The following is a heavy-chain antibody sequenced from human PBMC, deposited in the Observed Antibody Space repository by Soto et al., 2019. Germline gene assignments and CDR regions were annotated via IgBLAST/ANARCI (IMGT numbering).Heavy chain of an antibody. CDR2: IIPIFGTA. Sequence: QVQLVQSGAEVKKPGSSVKVSCKASGGTFSSYAISWVRQAPGQGLEWMGGIIPIFGTANYAQKFQGRVTXTALEXXSTAYMELSSLRSEDTAVYYCARDLYCSGGSCYSSWGQGTLVTVSS. J-gene: IGHJ4*02. D-gene: IGHD2-15*01. V-gene: IGHV1-69*12. CDR1: GGTFSSYA. CDR3: ARDLYCSGGSCYSS.